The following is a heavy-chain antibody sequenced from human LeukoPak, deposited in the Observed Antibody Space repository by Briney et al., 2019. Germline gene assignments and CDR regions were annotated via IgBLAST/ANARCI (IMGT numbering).Heavy chain of an antibody. V-gene: IGHV1-18*01. J-gene: IGHJ6*03. D-gene: IGHD5-12*01. CDR3: ARDGYGHLYYYMDV. CDR1: GYTFTSYG. CDR2: ISAYNGNT. Sequence: GASVKVSCKASGYTFTSYGISWVRQAPGQGLEWMGWISAYNGNTNYAQKLQGRVTTTTDTSTSTAYMELRSLRSDDTAVYYCARDGYGHLYYYMDVWGKGTTVTVSS.